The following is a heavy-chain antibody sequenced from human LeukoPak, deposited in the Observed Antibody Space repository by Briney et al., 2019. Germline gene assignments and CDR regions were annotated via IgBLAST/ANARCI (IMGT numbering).Heavy chain of an antibody. D-gene: IGHD6-19*01. CDR2: IIPIFGTA. CDR1: GGTFSSYA. CDR3: ARTPVRGSSGWYHAAEYFQH. Sequence: SVKVSCKASGGTFSSYAISWVRQAPGQGLEWMGGIIPIFGTANYAQKFQGRVTITADDSTSTAYMELSSLRSEDTAVYYCARTPVRGSSGWYHAAEYFQHWGQGTLVTVSS. V-gene: IGHV1-69*13. J-gene: IGHJ1*01.